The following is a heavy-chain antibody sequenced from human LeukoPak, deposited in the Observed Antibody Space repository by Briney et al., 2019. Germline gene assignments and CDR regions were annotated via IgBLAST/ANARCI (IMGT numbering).Heavy chain of an antibody. CDR1: GGSFSGYY. Sequence: SDTLSLTCAVYGGSFSGYYWSWIRQPPGKGLEWIGEINHSGSTNYNPSLKSRVTISVDTSKNQFSLKLSSVTAADTAVYYCARGRGRYYYDSSGYYYFDYWGQGTLVTVSS. V-gene: IGHV4-34*01. D-gene: IGHD3-22*01. J-gene: IGHJ4*02. CDR2: INHSGST. CDR3: ARGRGRYYYDSSGYYYFDY.